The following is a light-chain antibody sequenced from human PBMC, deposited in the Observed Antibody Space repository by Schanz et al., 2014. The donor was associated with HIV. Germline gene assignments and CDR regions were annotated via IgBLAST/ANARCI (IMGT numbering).Light chain of an antibody. Sequence: QSVLTQPPSVSGAPGQRVTISCTGSRSNIGAGYDVHWYQHLPGTAPKLLIYGNTNRPSGVPDRFSGSKSGTAASLAISGLQAEDEADYYCLSYDSSLSGYVFGTGTKLTVL. J-gene: IGLJ1*01. CDR2: GNT. V-gene: IGLV1-40*01. CDR1: RSNIGAGYD. CDR3: LSYDSSLSGYV.